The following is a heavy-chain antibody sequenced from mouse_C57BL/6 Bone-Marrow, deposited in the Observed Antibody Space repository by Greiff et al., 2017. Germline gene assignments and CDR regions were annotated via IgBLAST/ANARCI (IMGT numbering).Heavy chain of an antibody. V-gene: IGHV2-5*01. CDR1: GFSLTSYG. D-gene: IGHD2-3*01. CDR2: IWRGGST. Sequence: VKLMESGPGLVQPSQSLSITCTVSGFSLTSYGVHWVRQSPGKGLEWLGVIWRGGSTDYNAAFMSRLSITKDNSKSQVFFKMNSLQADDTAIYYCAKNSDGYYPYYYAMDYWGQGTSVTVSS. CDR3: AKNSDGYYPYYYAMDY. J-gene: IGHJ4*01.